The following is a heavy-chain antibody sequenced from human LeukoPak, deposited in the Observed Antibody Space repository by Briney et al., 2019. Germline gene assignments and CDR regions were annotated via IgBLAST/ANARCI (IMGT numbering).Heavy chain of an antibody. J-gene: IGHJ6*02. V-gene: IGHV3-23*01. CDR3: AKDQFDIVVVPSVLMDV. D-gene: IGHD2-2*01. CDR1: GFTFSHYG. CDR2: ISGSGGSV. Sequence: PGGSLRLSCAVSGFTFSHYGMTWVRQAPGKGLEWVSSISGSGGSVYYADSVKGRFTISRDNSKNTLYLQMNGLRAEDTAVYFCAKDQFDIVVVPSVLMDVWGLGTTVTVFS.